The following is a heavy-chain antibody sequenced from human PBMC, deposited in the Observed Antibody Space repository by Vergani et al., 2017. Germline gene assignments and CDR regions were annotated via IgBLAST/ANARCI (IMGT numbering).Heavy chain of an antibody. CDR1: GESLSSYY. J-gene: IGHJ3*02. V-gene: IGHV4-34*01. CDR2: INHSGTT. CDR3: ANRYSVAAFDI. D-gene: IGHD2-15*01. Sequence: QVQLQQWGAGLFKPSETLSLTCAVYGESLSSYYWNWIRQPPGKGLEWIGEINHSGTTNYNPALKSRVTISVDTSKKQFSVNLSSVTAADTAVYYCANRYSVAAFDIWGQGTKVTVSS.